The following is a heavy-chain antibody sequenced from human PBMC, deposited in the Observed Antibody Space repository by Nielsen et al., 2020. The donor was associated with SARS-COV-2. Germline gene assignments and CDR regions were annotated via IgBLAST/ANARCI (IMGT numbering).Heavy chain of an antibody. CDR3: AKRTGWLPRN. Sequence: GESLKISCAASGFTFSDYYMSWIRQAPGKGLEWVSYISSSGSTIYYADSVKGRFTISRDNAKNSLYLQMNSLRAEDTAVYYCAKRTGWLPRNWGQGTLVTVSS. D-gene: IGHD6-19*01. V-gene: IGHV3-11*04. J-gene: IGHJ4*02. CDR2: ISSSGSTI. CDR1: GFTFSDYY.